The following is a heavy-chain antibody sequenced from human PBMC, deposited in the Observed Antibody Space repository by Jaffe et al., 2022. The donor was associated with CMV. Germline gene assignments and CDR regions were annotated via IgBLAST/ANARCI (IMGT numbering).Heavy chain of an antibody. CDR1: GGSISSYY. J-gene: IGHJ6*03. Sequence: QVQLQESGPGLVKPSETLSLTCTVSGGSISSYYWSWIRQPPGKGLEWIGYIYYSGSTNYNPSLKSRVTISVDTSKNQFSLKLSSVTAADTAVYYCARCLTIFGVEPYYYMDVWGKGTTVTVSS. D-gene: IGHD3-3*01. CDR3: ARCLTIFGVEPYYYMDV. V-gene: IGHV4-59*08. CDR2: IYYSGST.